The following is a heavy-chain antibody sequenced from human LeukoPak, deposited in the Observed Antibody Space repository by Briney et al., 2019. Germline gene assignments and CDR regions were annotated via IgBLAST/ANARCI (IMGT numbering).Heavy chain of an antibody. CDR3: ARGPYYGMDV. CDR2: INHSGST. V-gene: IGHV4-34*01. Sequence: YXSWLRXPPGKGLEWIGEINHSGSTNYNPSLKSRVTISVDTSKNQFSLKLSSVTAADTAVYYCARGPYYGMDVWGQGTTVTVSS. CDR1: Y. J-gene: IGHJ6*02.